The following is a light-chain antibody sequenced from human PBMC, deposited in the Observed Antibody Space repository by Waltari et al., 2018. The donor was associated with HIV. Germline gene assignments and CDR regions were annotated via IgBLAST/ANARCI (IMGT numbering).Light chain of an antibody. Sequence: SYVLPQPPSASVAPGPTATLTCGGNNIASKTVPWYQQKPGQAPVLVVYDDRDRPSGIPERFSGSNSGNTATLTISRVEAGDEADYYCQVWDSSSDHPVFGGGTKLTVL. CDR3: QVWDSSSDHPV. J-gene: IGLJ2*01. V-gene: IGLV3-21*02. CDR2: DDR. CDR1: NIASKT.